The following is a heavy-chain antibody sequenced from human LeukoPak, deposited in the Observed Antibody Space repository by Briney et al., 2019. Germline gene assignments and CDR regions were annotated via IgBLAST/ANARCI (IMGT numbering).Heavy chain of an antibody. CDR3: ARHFPELGNYYYYMDV. J-gene: IGHJ6*03. V-gene: IGHV5-51*01. CDR1: GYSFTSYW. D-gene: IGHD7-27*01. Sequence: GESLKISCKGSGYSFTSYWIGWVRQMPGKGLEWMGIIYPGDSDTRYSPSFQGQVTISADKSISTAYLQWSSLKASDTATYYCARHFPELGNYYYYMDVWGKGTTVTVSS. CDR2: IYPGDSDT.